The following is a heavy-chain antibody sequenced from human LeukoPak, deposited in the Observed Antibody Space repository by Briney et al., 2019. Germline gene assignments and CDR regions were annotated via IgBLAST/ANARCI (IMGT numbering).Heavy chain of an antibody. CDR3: AKAGYSSGWRNFDY. J-gene: IGHJ4*02. CDR2: ISYDGSNK. Sequence: GGSLRLSCAASGFSFSSFGMHWVRQAPGKGLEWVAVISYDGSNKFYADSVKGRFTISRDNSKNTLYPQMNSLRAEDTAVFYCAKAGYSSGWRNFDYWGQGTLVTVSP. CDR1: GFSFSSFG. V-gene: IGHV3-30*18. D-gene: IGHD6-19*01.